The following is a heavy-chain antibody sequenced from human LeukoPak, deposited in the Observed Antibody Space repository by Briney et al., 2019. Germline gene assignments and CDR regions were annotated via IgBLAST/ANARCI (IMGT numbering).Heavy chain of an antibody. CDR3: AKGAGDMDV. CDR2: ISGDSGSI. V-gene: IGHV3-9*01. J-gene: IGHJ6*03. CDR1: GFIFDDYA. D-gene: IGHD3-10*01. Sequence: GRSLRLSCAASGFIFDDYAMHWVRQAPGKGLEWVSGISGDSGSIVYADSVRGRFTISRDNAKKSLYLQMNSLRAEDTALYYCAKGAGDMDVWGKGTTVTVSS.